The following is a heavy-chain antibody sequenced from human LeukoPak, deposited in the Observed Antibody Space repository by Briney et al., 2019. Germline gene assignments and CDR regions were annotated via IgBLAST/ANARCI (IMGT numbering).Heavy chain of an antibody. J-gene: IGHJ4*02. Sequence: GGSLRLSCAASGLTFSSYAMSWVRQAPGKGLEWVSAISGSGGSTYYADSVKGRFTISRDNSKNTLYLQMNSLRAEDTAVYYCAKDRWYDSSVDYWGQGTLVTVSS. V-gene: IGHV3-23*01. CDR1: GLTFSSYA. CDR2: ISGSGGST. CDR3: AKDRWYDSSVDY. D-gene: IGHD3-22*01.